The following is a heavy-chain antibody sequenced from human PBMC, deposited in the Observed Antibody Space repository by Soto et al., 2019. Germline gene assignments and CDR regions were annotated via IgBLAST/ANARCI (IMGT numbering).Heavy chain of an antibody. V-gene: IGHV3-30*18. D-gene: IGHD6-13*01. CDR2: ISYDGSNK. CDR3: AKGGEQQPTDP. Sequence: GGSLRLSCAASGFTFSSYSMNWVRQAPGKGLEWVAVISYDGSNKYYADSVKGRFTISRDNSKNTLYLQMNSLRAEDTAVYYCAKGGEQQPTDPWGQGTLVTVSS. J-gene: IGHJ5*02. CDR1: GFTFSSYS.